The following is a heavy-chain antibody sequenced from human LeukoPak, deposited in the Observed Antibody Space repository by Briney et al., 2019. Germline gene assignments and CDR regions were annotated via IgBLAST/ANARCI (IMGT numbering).Heavy chain of an antibody. CDR1: GFTFSSYW. Sequence: TGGSLRLSGAASGFTFSSYWMHWVRQAPGKGLVWVSRINTDGSSTSYADSVKGRFTISRDNAKNTLYLQMNSLRAEDTAVYYCARVRWELRGPDYWGQGTLVTVSS. D-gene: IGHD1-26*01. J-gene: IGHJ4*02. CDR3: ARVRWELRGPDY. V-gene: IGHV3-74*01. CDR2: INTDGSST.